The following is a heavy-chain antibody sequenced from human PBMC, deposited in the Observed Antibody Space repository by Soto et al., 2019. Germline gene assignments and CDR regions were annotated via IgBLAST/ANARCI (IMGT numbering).Heavy chain of an antibody. V-gene: IGHV4-39*01. CDR1: GGSISSSSYY. Sequence: QLQLQESGPGLVKPSETLSLTCTVSGGSISSSSYYWGWIRQPPGKGLEWIGSIYYSGSTYYNPSLKSRVTISVDTSKNQFSLKLSSVTAADTAVYYCARPSSSAGVDYWGQGTLVTVSS. CDR2: IYYSGST. J-gene: IGHJ4*02. D-gene: IGHD6-6*01. CDR3: ARPSSSAGVDY.